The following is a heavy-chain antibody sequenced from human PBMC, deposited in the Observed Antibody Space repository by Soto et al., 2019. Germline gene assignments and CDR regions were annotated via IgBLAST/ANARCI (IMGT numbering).Heavy chain of an antibody. CDR3: AKDIGGVVPAAIYRSGGGILPHKNAFDI. Sequence: GGSLRLSCAASGFTFDDYAMHWVRQAPGKGLEWVSGISWNSGSIGYADSVKGRFTISRDNAKNSLYLQMNSLRAEDTALYYCAKDIGGVVPAAIYRSGGGILPHKNAFDIWGQGTMVTVSS. J-gene: IGHJ3*02. CDR1: GFTFDDYA. CDR2: ISWNSGSI. D-gene: IGHD2-2*01. V-gene: IGHV3-9*01.